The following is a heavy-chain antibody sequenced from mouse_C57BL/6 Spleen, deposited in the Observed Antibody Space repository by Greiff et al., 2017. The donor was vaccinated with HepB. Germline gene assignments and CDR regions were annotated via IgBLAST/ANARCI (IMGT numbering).Heavy chain of an antibody. CDR1: GFNIKDYY. D-gene: IGHD2-1*01. CDR3: TTPSYGNYEGAWFAY. J-gene: IGHJ3*01. V-gene: IGHV14-1*01. CDR2: IDPEDGDT. Sequence: VQLQQSGAELVRPGASVKLSCTASGFNIKDYYMHWVKQRPEQGLEWIGRIDPEDGDTEYAPKFQGKATMTADTSSNTAYLQLSSLTSEDTAVYYCTTPSYGNYEGAWFAYWGQGTLVTVSA.